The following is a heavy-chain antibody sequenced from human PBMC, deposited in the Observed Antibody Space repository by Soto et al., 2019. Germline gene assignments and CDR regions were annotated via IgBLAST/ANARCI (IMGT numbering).Heavy chain of an antibody. J-gene: IGHJ4*02. Sequence: ASVKVSCKTSGYTFSSIGISWVRQAPGQGLEWMGWISPHKDDTYYAQRLRGRVTMTTDTSTSTAYMELRSLRSDDTAVYFCARDLDGSGSYFTNYWGQGTLVTVSS. CDR3: ARDLDGSGSYFTNY. V-gene: IGHV1-18*01. D-gene: IGHD3-10*01. CDR2: ISPHKDDT. CDR1: GYTFSSIG.